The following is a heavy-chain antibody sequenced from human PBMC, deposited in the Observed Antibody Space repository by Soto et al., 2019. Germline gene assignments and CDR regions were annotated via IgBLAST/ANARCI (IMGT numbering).Heavy chain of an antibody. CDR2: IYYAGST. CDR1: DGSLSPNG. D-gene: IGHD3-22*01. CDR3: ARLGAYYQALDS. J-gene: IGHJ4*02. Sequence: PSETLSLTCTVSDGSLSPNGWSWIRQSPGKGLEWIGYIYYAGSTTYNPSLKSRITISLDTSQNEVSLKLSSVTAADTAVYYCARLGAYYQALDSWGRGTLLTVSS. V-gene: IGHV4-59*08.